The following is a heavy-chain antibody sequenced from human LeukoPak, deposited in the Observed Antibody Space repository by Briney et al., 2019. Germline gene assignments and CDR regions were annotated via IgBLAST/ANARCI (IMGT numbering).Heavy chain of an antibody. J-gene: IGHJ5*02. CDR3: ARVLGNYYESWFDP. CDR2: IYSGGTT. D-gene: IGHD3-10*01. V-gene: IGHV3-53*01. CDR1: GFTVSTNS. Sequence: PGGSLRLSCVVSGFTVSTNSMTWVRQAPGKGLERVSVIYSGGTTFYADSVKGRFIISRDSSKNTLYLQMNTLRAEDTAVYYCARVLGNYYESWFDPWGQGALVTVSS.